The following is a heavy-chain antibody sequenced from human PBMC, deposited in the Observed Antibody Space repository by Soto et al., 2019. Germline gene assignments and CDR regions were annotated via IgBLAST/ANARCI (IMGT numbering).Heavy chain of an antibody. J-gene: IGHJ3*02. D-gene: IGHD6-19*01. Sequence: QVQLQESGPGLVKPSETLSLTCTVSGGSISNYYWSRIRQPPGKGLEWIGYIYYSGSPNYNPSLKSRVTISVDTSKNQFSLKLSSVTAADTAVYYCARRYGSSFDIWGQGTMVTVSS. CDR2: IYYSGSP. CDR3: ARRYGSSFDI. CDR1: GGSISNYY. V-gene: IGHV4-59*01.